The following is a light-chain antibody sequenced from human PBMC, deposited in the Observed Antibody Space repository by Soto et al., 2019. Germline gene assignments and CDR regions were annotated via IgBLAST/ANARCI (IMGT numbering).Light chain of an antibody. Sequence: VLTQGPSLTVSPGGTVTLTCGSSTGAVTSSHYPYWFQQKPGQAPRTLIYDATNKHSWTPARFSGSLLGGEAALTLSGAQPEDEADYYCLLSYTATRPVFGGGTKVTVL. CDR2: DAT. V-gene: IGLV7-46*01. CDR1: TGAVTSSHY. CDR3: LLSYTATRPV. J-gene: IGLJ2*01.